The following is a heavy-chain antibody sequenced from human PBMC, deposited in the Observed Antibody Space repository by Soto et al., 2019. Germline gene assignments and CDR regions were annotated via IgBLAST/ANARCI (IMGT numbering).Heavy chain of an antibody. CDR1: GYTFTSYD. CDR3: ARGGIVLMVYATQPFDY. CDR2: MNPNSGNT. D-gene: IGHD2-8*01. Sequence: QVQLVQSGAEVKKPGASVKVSCKASGYTFTSYDINWARQATGQGLEWMGWMNPNSGNTGYAQKFQGRVTMTRNTSISTAYMELSSLRSEDTAVYYCARGGIVLMVYATQPFDYWGQGTLVTVSS. J-gene: IGHJ4*02. V-gene: IGHV1-8*01.